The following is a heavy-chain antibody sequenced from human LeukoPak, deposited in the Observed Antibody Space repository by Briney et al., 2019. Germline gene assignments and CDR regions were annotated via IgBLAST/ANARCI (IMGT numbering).Heavy chain of an antibody. CDR3: ARGPSSRYCSSTSCYRYFDY. Sequence: PGRSLRLSCAASGFPFSSYGLHWVRQAPGKGLEWMGGFDPEDGETIYAQKFQGRVTITADESTSTAYMELSSLRSEDTAVYYCARGPSSRYCSSTSCYRYFDYWGQGTLVTVSS. V-gene: IGHV1-24*01. CDR2: FDPEDGET. D-gene: IGHD2-2*02. CDR1: GFPFSSYG. J-gene: IGHJ4*02.